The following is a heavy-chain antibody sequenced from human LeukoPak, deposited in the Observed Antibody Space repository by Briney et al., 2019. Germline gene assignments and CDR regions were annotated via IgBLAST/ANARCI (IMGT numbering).Heavy chain of an antibody. CDR1: GFTFKSYA. J-gene: IGHJ4*02. CDR2: ISVRGRFT. Sequence: PGGSLRLSCAASGFTFKSYAMAWVRQAPGKGLEWVSSISVRGRFTYYPDSVKGRFTISRDESTNTLYLHMNILRAEDTALYYCAKDAGLNDFWSDSYHYYFDYWGQGTLVTVSS. CDR3: AKDAGLNDFWSDSYHYYFDY. D-gene: IGHD3-3*01. V-gene: IGHV3-23*01.